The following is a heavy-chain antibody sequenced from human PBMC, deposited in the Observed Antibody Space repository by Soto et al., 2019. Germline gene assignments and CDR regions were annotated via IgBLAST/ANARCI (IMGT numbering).Heavy chain of an antibody. Sequence: GASVKVSCKASGYTFTSYAMHWVRQAPGQRLEWMGWINAGNGNTKYSQKFQGRVTITRDTSASTAYMELSSLRSEDTAVYYCARDYGSGLYYFDYWGQGTLVTVSS. CDR2: INAGNGNT. CDR1: GYTFTSYA. D-gene: IGHD3-10*01. V-gene: IGHV1-3*01. J-gene: IGHJ4*02. CDR3: ARDYGSGLYYFDY.